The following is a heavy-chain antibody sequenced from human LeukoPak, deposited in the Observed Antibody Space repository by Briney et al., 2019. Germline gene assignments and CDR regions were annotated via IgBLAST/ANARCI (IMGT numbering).Heavy chain of an antibody. CDR1: GGSFSGYY. CDR2: INHSGST. D-gene: IGHD3-22*01. Sequence: PSETPSLTCAVYGGSFSGYYWSWIRQPPGKGLEWIGEINHSGSTNYNPSLKRRVTISVDTSKNQFSLKLSSVTAADTAVYYCARGYYYDSSGYYYLRSTHYFDYWGQGTLVTVSS. CDR3: ARGYYYDSSGYYYLRSTHYFDY. J-gene: IGHJ4*02. V-gene: IGHV4-34*01.